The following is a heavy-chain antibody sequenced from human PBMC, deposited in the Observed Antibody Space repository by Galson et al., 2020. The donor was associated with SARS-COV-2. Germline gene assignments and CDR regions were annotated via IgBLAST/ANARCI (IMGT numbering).Heavy chain of an antibody. Sequence: SATLSLTCAVSGGSISSGGYYWSWIRQHPGKGLEWIGNIYYSGSRFYNPSLQGRATMSADTSKNQFSLRLNSVTAADTAVYYCARARGGYSYGYDYWGQGSLVTVSS. V-gene: IGHV4-31*11. J-gene: IGHJ4*02. CDR3: ARARGGYSYGYDY. CDR2: IYYSGSR. CDR1: GGSISSGGYY. D-gene: IGHD5-18*01.